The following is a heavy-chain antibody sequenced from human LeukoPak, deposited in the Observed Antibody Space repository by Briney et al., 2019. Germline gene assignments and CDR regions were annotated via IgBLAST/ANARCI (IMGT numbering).Heavy chain of an antibody. D-gene: IGHD4-17*01. CDR3: ARHPTTMTTPP. J-gene: IGHJ5*02. Sequence: SETLSHTCTVSGASISNYYWSWIRQPPGKGLEWIGYIHYSGSTDYNPSLKSRVTMSVDTSKNQFSLRLSSVTAADTAMYYCARHPTTMTTPPWGQGTLVTVSS. CDR2: IHYSGST. V-gene: IGHV4-59*08. CDR1: GASISNYY.